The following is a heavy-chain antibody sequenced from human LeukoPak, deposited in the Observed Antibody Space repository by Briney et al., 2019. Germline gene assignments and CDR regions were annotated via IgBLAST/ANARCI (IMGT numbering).Heavy chain of an antibody. Sequence: PGGSLRLSCAASGFTFSSYAMSWVRQAPGKGLEWGSAISGSGGSTYYAASGKGRFTISRDNSKNTLYLQMNSLRAEDTAVYYCATTTVTVDYWGQGTLVTVSS. D-gene: IGHD4-17*01. CDR2: ISGSGGST. V-gene: IGHV3-23*01. J-gene: IGHJ4*02. CDR1: GFTFSSYA. CDR3: ATTTVTVDY.